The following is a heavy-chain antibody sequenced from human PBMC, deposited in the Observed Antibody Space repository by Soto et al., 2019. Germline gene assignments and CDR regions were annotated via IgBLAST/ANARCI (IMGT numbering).Heavy chain of an antibody. CDR1: GGSISSYY. Sequence: SETLSLTCTVSGGSISSYYWSWIRQPPGKGLEWIGYIYYSGSTNYNPSLKSRVTISVDTSKNQFSLKLSSVTAADTAVYYCARGGDLQNWFDPWGQGTLVTVSS. CDR3: ARGGDLQNWFDP. V-gene: IGHV4-59*01. D-gene: IGHD3-16*01. CDR2: IYYSGST. J-gene: IGHJ5*02.